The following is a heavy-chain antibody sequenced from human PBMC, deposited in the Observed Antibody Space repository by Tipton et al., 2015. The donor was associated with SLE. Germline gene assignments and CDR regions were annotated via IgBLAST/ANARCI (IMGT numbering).Heavy chain of an antibody. CDR3: VEYPISPVLFRH. CDR1: GGSISGSSSY. Sequence: TLSLTCIVSGGSISGSSSYWGWIRQPPGKGLEWIGSIYSSGNTYYNPSLKSRVSMSLDMSKNQFSLRLNSVTAADTAMYFCVEYPISPVLFRHWGQGTLVTVSS. V-gene: IGHV4-39*07. D-gene: IGHD6-6*01. J-gene: IGHJ1*01. CDR2: IYSSGNT.